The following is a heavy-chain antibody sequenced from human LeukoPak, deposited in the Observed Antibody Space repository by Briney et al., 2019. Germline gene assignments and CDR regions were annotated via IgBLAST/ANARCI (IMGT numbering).Heavy chain of an antibody. CDR2: INPNSGGT. D-gene: IGHD3-22*01. CDR3: AIDSSGYYNWFDP. Sequence: ASVKVSCKASGYTFTVYYMHWVRQAPGQGREWMGWINPNSGGTNYAQKFQGRVTMTRDTSISTAYMELSRLRSDDTAVYYCAIDSSGYYNWFDPWGQGTLVTVSS. J-gene: IGHJ5*02. V-gene: IGHV1-2*02. CDR1: GYTFTVYY.